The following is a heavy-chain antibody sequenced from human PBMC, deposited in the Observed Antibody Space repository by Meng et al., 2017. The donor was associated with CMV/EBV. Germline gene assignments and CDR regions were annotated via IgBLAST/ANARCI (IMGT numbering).Heavy chain of an antibody. CDR3: ARPSPIVVVPAGGGWFDP. V-gene: IGHV4-39*01. CDR2: IYYSGST. J-gene: IGHJ5*02. CDR1: GGPTSSSSYY. D-gene: IGHD2-2*01. Sequence: SETLSLTCTVPGGPTSSSSYYWGWTRQPPGKGLEWIGSIYYSGSTYYNPSLKSRVTISVDTSKNQFSLKLSSVTAADTAVYYCARPSPIVVVPAGGGWFDPWGQGTLVTVSS.